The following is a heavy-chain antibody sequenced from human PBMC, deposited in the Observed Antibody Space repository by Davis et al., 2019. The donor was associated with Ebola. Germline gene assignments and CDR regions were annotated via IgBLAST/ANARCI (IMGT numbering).Heavy chain of an antibody. D-gene: IGHD3-3*01. V-gene: IGHV3-48*01. CDR1: GFTFSSYS. J-gene: IGHJ5*02. CDR3: ATGDYDFWSAPAVP. Sequence: PGGSLRLSCAASGFTFSSYSMNWVRQAPGKGLEWVSYISSSSSTIYYADSVKGRFTISRDNSKNTLYLQMNSLRAEDTAVYYCATGDYDFWSAPAVPWGQGTLVTVSS. CDR2: ISSSSSTI.